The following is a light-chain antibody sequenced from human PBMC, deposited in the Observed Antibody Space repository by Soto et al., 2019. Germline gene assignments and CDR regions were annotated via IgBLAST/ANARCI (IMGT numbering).Light chain of an antibody. CDR1: QGISSY. J-gene: IGKJ3*01. V-gene: IGKV1-8*01. Sequence: AIRMTQSPSSFSASTGDRGTITCRASQGISSYLAWYQQKPGKAPKLLIYAASTLQSGVPSRFSGSGSGTDCTLTISCLQSEDFATYYCQQYYSYPFTFGPGTKVDIK. CDR3: QQYYSYPFT. CDR2: AAS.